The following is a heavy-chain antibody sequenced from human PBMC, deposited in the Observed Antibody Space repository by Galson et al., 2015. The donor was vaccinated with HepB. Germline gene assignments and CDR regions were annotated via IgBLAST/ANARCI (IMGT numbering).Heavy chain of an antibody. CDR1: GFTFSYYA. CDR2: ITPSGDNT. J-gene: IGHJ4*02. CDR3: AKVFPEKTDGWYRQALYYFDS. V-gene: IGHV3-23*01. D-gene: IGHD6-19*01. Sequence: SCAASGFTFSYYAISWVRQAPGKGLEWISAITPSGDNTYSADSMKGRFTISRDNSRNTLFLQMNSLRADDTAIYFCAKVFPEKTDGWYRQALYYFDSWGQGTRVTVSS.